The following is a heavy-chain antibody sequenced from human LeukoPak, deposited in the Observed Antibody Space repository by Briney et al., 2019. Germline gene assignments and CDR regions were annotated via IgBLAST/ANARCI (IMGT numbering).Heavy chain of an antibody. D-gene: IGHD5-18*01. J-gene: IGHJ4*02. Sequence: GGSLRLSCAASGFTVSSHYINWVRQAPGKGLEWVSVLYSGGSTFYADSVKGRFTMSRDNSKNTLDLQMNSLRDDDTAVYYCASGFNFGRFENWGQGTLVTVSS. V-gene: IGHV3-53*01. CDR1: GFTVSSHY. CDR2: LYSGGST. CDR3: ASGFNFGRFEN.